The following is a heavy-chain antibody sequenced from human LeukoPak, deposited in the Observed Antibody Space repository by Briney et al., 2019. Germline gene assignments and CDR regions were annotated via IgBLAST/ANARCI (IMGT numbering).Heavy chain of an antibody. D-gene: IGHD3-22*01. J-gene: IGHJ3*02. CDR2: ISGSGGST. CDR1: GFTFSSYA. V-gene: IGHV3-23*01. Sequence: PGGSLRLSCAASGFTFSSYAMSWVRQAPGKGLEWVSAISGSGGSTYYADSVKGRFTISRDNSKNTLYLQMNSLRAEDTAVYYCAKDFYYDSSGHDAFDIWGQGTMVTVSS. CDR3: AKDFYYDSSGHDAFDI.